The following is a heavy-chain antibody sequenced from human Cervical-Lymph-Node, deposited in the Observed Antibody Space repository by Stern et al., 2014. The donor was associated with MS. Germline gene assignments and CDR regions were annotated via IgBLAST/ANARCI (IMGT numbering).Heavy chain of an antibody. J-gene: IGHJ4*02. CDR3: ARDVREYYETSGFDY. D-gene: IGHD3-22*01. Sequence: VQLVQSGSELKKPGASVKVSCKASGYTFTNYPLNWVRQAPGQGLEWMGWINTNTGSPTYARGFTGRFVFSLDTSVSTAYLQISRLKAEDTAVYYCARDVREYYETSGFDYWGQGTLVTVSS. V-gene: IGHV7-4-1*02. CDR1: GYTFTNYP. CDR2: INTNTGSP.